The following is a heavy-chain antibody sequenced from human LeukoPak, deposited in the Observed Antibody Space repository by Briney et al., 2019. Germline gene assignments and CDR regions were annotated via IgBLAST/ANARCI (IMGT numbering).Heavy chain of an antibody. CDR1: GFTFSSYS. Sequence: PGGSLRLSCAASGFTFSSYSMTWVRQAPGKGLEWVSSISSSSSYIYYADSVKGRFTISRDNAKNSLYLQMNSLRAEGTAVYYCARGRAVAANNWFDPWGQGTLVTVSS. CDR2: ISSSSSYI. D-gene: IGHD6-19*01. J-gene: IGHJ5*02. CDR3: ARGRAVAANNWFDP. V-gene: IGHV3-21*01.